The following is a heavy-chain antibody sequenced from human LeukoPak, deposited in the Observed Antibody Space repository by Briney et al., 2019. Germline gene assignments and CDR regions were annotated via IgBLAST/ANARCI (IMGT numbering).Heavy chain of an antibody. J-gene: IGHJ4*02. D-gene: IGHD3-22*01. CDR2: ISSSGSTI. Sequence: PGGSLRLSSAASGFTFSDYYMSWIRQAPGKGLEWVSYISSSGSTIYYADSVKGRFTISRDNAKNSLYLQMNSLRAEDTAVYYCAGDKTHYYDSSGYSSWGQGTLVTVSS. CDR3: AGDKTHYYDSSGYSS. CDR1: GFTFSDYY. V-gene: IGHV3-11*01.